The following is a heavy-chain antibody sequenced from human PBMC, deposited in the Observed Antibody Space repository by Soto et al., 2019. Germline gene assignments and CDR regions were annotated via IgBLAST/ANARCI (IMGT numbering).Heavy chain of an antibody. CDR1: GFIFDDFG. CDR3: AKDRYGSLEGGMDV. Sequence: EVQLVESGGGLVQPGRSLRLSCAASGFIFDDFGMHWVRQAPGKGLEWVSGVTWNSGNIDYADSVKGRFTFTRDNAKNSLYRQMNGLRGEDTALYYCAKDRYGSLEGGMDVWGKGTTVTVSS. J-gene: IGHJ6*03. V-gene: IGHV3-9*01. D-gene: IGHD1-26*01. CDR2: VTWNSGNI.